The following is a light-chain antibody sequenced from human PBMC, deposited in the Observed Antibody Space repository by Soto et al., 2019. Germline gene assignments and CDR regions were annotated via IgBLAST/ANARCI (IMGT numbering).Light chain of an antibody. V-gene: IGKV1-9*01. CDR1: RGISSY. CDR3: QQLNSYPQT. J-gene: IGKJ5*01. CDR2: SAS. Sequence: IQLTQSPSSLSASVGDRVTITCRASRGISSYLAWYQQKPGKASKLLVYSASTLQSGVPSRFSGSGSGPDFTLTISSLQPEDSATYFCQQLNSYPQTFGQGTRLEIK.